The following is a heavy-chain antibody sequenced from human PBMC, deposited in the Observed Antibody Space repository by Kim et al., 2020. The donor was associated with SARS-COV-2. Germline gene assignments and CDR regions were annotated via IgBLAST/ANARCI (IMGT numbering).Heavy chain of an antibody. D-gene: IGHD3-22*01. CDR1: GFTFSDYY. Sequence: GGSLRLSCAASGFTFSDYYMSWIRQAPGRGLEWVSYISSSGSTIKYADSVKGRFTISRDNAKNSLYLQMNSLRAEDTVVYYCARGRAYYYDSSVTGPSDYWGQGTLVTVSS. CDR3: ARGRAYYYDSSVTGPSDY. CDR2: ISSSGSTI. J-gene: IGHJ4*02. V-gene: IGHV3-11*01.